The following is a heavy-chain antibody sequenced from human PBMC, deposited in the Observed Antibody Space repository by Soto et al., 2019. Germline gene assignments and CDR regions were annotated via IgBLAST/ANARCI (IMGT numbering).Heavy chain of an antibody. CDR1: GFTFSSHA. CDR3: AIHYGDYVLAHYFYY. D-gene: IGHD4-17*01. CDR2: ISGSGVIT. V-gene: IGHV3-23*01. J-gene: IGHJ4*02. Sequence: EGSLRLSWAASGFTFSSHAMSWVRQAPGKGLEWVSAISGSGVITYYADSVKGRFTISRDNSKNTLYLQMNSLRAEDTAVYYCAIHYGDYVLAHYFYYWGQRSLVTVSS.